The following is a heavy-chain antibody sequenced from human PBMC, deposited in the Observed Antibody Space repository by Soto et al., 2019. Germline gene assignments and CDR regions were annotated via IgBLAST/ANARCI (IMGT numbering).Heavy chain of an antibody. Sequence: RLSCAASGFTLRNYAMSWVRQAPGKGLEWVSSVSDGGGSTYYADSVKGRFTISRDISRNTVFLEMSSLRAEDTALYYCEKRMGPVLYGSEVWVEGKAVTIS. V-gene: IGHV3-23*01. J-gene: IGHJ6*02. CDR2: VSDGGGST. CDR1: GFTLRNYA. D-gene: IGHD3-10*01. CDR3: EKRMGPVLYGSEV.